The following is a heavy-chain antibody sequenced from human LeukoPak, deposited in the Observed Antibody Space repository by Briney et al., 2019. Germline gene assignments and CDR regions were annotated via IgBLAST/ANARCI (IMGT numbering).Heavy chain of an antibody. Sequence: SGGSLRLSCAASGFIVSSNYMSWVRQAPGKGLEWVSVIYSGGNTYYAGSVKGRFTISRDESKNTLFLQMNSLRPEDTAVYYCARGQQLARLFDYWGQGTLVTVSS. CDR2: IYSGGNT. J-gene: IGHJ4*02. CDR3: ARGQQLARLFDY. CDR1: GFIVSSNY. V-gene: IGHV3-66*02. D-gene: IGHD1-1*01.